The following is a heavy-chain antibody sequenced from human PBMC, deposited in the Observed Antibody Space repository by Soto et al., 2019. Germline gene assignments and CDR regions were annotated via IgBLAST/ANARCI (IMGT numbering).Heavy chain of an antibody. CDR2: INAGNGNT. Sequence: ASVKVSCKASGYTFTGYAMHWVRQAPGQRLEWMGWINAGNGNTKYSQKFQGRVTITRDTSASTAYMELSSLRSEDTAVYYCAREGGSILVPGLRYGMDVWGQGTTVTVSS. V-gene: IGHV1-3*01. J-gene: IGHJ6*02. D-gene: IGHD6-6*01. CDR3: AREGGSILVPGLRYGMDV. CDR1: GYTFTGYA.